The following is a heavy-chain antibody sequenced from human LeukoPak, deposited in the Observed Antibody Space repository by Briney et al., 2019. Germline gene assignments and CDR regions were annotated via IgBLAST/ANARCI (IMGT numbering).Heavy chain of an antibody. V-gene: IGHV1-2*02. J-gene: IGHJ6*03. Sequence: ASVKVSCKASGYTFTGYYMHWVRQAPGQGLEWMGWINPNSGGTNYAQKFQGRVTMTRDTSISTAYMELSRLRSDDTAVYYCARDRYGSSSAGYHYMAVWGKGTTVTVSS. CDR1: GYTFTGYY. D-gene: IGHD6-6*01. CDR2: INPNSGGT. CDR3: ARDRYGSSSAGYHYMAV.